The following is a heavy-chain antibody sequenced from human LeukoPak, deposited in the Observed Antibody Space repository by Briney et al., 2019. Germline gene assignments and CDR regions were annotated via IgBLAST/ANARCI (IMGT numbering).Heavy chain of an antibody. D-gene: IGHD2-2*01. Sequence: SVKVSCKASGGTFSSYAISWVRQAPGQGLEWMGRIIPILGIANYAQKFQGRVTITADKSTSTAYMELSSLRSEDTAVYYCARGACSSTRCYGFYYYGMDVWGQGTTVTVSS. CDR1: GGTFSSYA. V-gene: IGHV1-69*04. J-gene: IGHJ6*02. CDR2: IIPILGIA. CDR3: ARGACSSTRCYGFYYYGMDV.